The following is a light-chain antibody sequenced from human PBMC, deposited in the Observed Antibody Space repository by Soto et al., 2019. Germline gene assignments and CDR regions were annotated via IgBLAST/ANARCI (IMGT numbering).Light chain of an antibody. CDR3: HQYADSPLT. CDR2: GAS. J-gene: IGKJ4*01. Sequence: VLTQSPGTLSLSPGERATLSCRASQTLSSSYLAWYQQKPGQAPRLLIYGASSRASGTPDRFSGSGSGTDFTLTISRLEPEDLAVYYCHQYADSPLTFGGGTKVEIK. CDR1: QTLSSSY. V-gene: IGKV3-20*01.